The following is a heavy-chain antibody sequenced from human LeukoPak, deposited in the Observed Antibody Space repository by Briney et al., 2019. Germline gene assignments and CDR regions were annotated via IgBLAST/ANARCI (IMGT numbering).Heavy chain of an antibody. CDR3: ARDYYGSGSPSF. J-gene: IGHJ4*02. Sequence: SETLSLTCTVSGDSISTSNSYWGWIRQPPGKGLEWIGSIYYSGNTYYNASLKSRVTISVDTSKNQFSLKLTSVTAADTAVYYCARDYYGSGSPSFWGQGTLVTVSS. D-gene: IGHD3-10*01. CDR1: GDSISTSNSY. V-gene: IGHV4-39*02. CDR2: IYYSGNT.